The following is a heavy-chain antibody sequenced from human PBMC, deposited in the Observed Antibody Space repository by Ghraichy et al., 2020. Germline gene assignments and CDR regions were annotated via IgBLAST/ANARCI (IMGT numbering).Heavy chain of an antibody. Sequence: LTLTCAASGFSFPNSWLNWVRQTPGKGLEWVGRIKRNSDGATTDYAAPVQGRFTISRDDSKSTLHLEMNSLKLEDTAIYYCTCDVGELSSGPGYWGQGTLVTVAS. D-gene: IGHD3-16*01. J-gene: IGHJ4*02. CDR3: TCDVGELSSGPGY. CDR1: GFSFPNSW. V-gene: IGHV3-15*07. CDR2: IKRNSDGATT.